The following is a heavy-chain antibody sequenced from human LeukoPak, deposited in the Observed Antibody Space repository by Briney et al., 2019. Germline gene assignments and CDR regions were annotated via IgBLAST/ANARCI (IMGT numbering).Heavy chain of an antibody. V-gene: IGHV3-11*01. D-gene: IGHD3-10*01. CDR2: ISSSGSTI. CDR1: GFTFSDYY. CDR3: AREDLWFGEFLFDY. Sequence: PGGSLRLSCAAFGFTFSDYYMSWIRQAPGKGLEWVSYISSSGSTIYYADSVKGRFTISRDNAKNSLYLQMNSLRAEDTAVYYCAREDLWFGEFLFDYWGQGTLVTVSS. J-gene: IGHJ4*02.